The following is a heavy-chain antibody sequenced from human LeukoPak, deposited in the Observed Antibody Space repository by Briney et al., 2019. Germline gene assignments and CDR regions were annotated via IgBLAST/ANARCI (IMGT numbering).Heavy chain of an antibody. V-gene: IGHV4-59*01. CDR2: LYYSGST. J-gene: IGHJ3*01. Sequence: SETLSLTCTVSGASISSDYSSWIRQPPGKGLEWIGYLYYSGSTKYNPPLKSRVTISEDTSKSQFSLNLRSVTAADTAVYYCARGRNSDAFDFWGPGTMVTVSS. CDR1: GASISSDY. CDR3: ARGRNSDAFDF.